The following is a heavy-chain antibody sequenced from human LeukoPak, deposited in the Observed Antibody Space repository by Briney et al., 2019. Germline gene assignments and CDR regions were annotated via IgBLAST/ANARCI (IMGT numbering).Heavy chain of an antibody. CDR2: ISDDGSNK. D-gene: IGHD2-15*01. Sequence: GRSLRLSCAASGFTFSNYAMHWVRQAPGKGLEWVAVISDDGSNKYYGDSVKGRFTISRDNSKNTVYLQMNSLRAEDTAVYYCAKDKGYCSGGSCYGGGDWGQGTLVTVSS. V-gene: IGHV3-30*18. CDR3: AKDKGYCSGGSCYGGGD. CDR1: GFTFSNYA. J-gene: IGHJ4*02.